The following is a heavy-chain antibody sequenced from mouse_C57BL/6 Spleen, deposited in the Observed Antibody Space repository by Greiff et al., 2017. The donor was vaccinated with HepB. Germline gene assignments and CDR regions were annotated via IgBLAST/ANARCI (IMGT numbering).Heavy chain of an antibody. CDR3: ARHETNWEYFDY. D-gene: IGHD4-1*01. V-gene: IGHV1-62-2*01. CDR2: FYPGSGSI. Sequence: VQLQQSGAELVKPGASVKLSCTASGYTFTEYTIHWVKQRSGQGLEWIGWFYPGSGSIKYHENFKDKATLTADKSSSTVYMELSRLTSEDAAVYFCARHETNWEYFDYWGQGTTLTVSS. CDR1: GYTFTEYT. J-gene: IGHJ2*01.